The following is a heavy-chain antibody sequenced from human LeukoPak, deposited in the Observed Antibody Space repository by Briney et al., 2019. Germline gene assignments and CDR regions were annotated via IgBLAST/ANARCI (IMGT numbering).Heavy chain of an antibody. V-gene: IGHV4-34*01. Sequence: SETLSLTCAVYGGSFSGYYWSWIRQSPGKGLEWIGEIDHRGRTNSNASLKSRVTVSVDTSKNQFSLRLSSVTAADTAVYYCARKSIVDAGRKPYDYWDQGTLVTVSS. D-gene: IGHD6-13*01. J-gene: IGHJ4*02. CDR1: GGSFSGYY. CDR2: IDHRGRT. CDR3: ARKSIVDAGRKPYDY.